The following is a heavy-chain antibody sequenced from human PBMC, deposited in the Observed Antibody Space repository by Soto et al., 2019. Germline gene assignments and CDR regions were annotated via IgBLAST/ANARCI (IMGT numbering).Heavy chain of an antibody. V-gene: IGHV1-18*01. Sequence: QGHLLQSGDEVKTPGASVRVSCRASGYPFTSYRISWVRQAPGQGLEWVAWISAYNGNRDTAQKFQGRVTMTLDTSTDTAHMELGDLTSADTGVYYCARGRIVASIHDAFEIWGQGTKVTVSS. CDR2: ISAYNGNR. CDR3: ARGRIVASIHDAFEI. D-gene: IGHD5-12*01. CDR1: GYPFTSYR. J-gene: IGHJ3*02.